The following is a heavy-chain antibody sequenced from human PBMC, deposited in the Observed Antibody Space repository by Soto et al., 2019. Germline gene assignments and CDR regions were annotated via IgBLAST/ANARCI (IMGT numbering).Heavy chain of an antibody. V-gene: IGHV1-24*01. CDR2: FDPEDGET. CDR3: ATPGPTWSYYSGSYYQLLALDY. CDR1: GYTLTELS. D-gene: IGHD1-26*01. Sequence: ASVKVSCKVSGYTLTELSMHWVRQAPGKGLEWMGGFDPEDGETIYAQKFQGRVTQTEDTSTDTAYMELSSLRSEDTAVYYCATPGPTWSYYSGSYYQLLALDYWGQGTLVTVSS. J-gene: IGHJ4*02.